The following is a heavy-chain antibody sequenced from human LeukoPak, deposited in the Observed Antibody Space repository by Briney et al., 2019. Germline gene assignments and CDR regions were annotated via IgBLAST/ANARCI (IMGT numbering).Heavy chain of an antibody. CDR1: GFTFSSYA. J-gene: IGHJ3*01. V-gene: IGHV3-30-3*01. D-gene: IGHD6-25*01. CDR2: ISYDGSNK. Sequence: GGSLRLSCAASGFTFSSYAMHWVRQAPGKGLEWVAVISYDGSNKYYADSVKGRFTISRDNSKNTLYLQMNSLRAEDTAVYYCATHTLNAADHAFDFWGQGTMVTVSS. CDR3: ATHTLNAADHAFDF.